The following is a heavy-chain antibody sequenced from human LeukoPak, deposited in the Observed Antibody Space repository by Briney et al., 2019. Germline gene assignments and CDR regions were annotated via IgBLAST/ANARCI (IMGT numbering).Heavy chain of an antibody. Sequence: GGSLRLSCAASGFTLSRYWMSWVRQARGKGREWVANIKQDGSQKFYVDSVKGRFHIYRDNANNLLYLQMNSLRAEETAVYYCARESFAARWDWGQGTLVTVSS. CDR3: ARESFAARWD. J-gene: IGHJ4*02. CDR1: GFTLSRYW. CDR2: IKQDGSQK. D-gene: IGHD6-6*01. V-gene: IGHV3-7*01.